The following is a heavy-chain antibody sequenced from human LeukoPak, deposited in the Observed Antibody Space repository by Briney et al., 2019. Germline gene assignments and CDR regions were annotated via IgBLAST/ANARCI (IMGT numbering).Heavy chain of an antibody. CDR1: GYTFTGYY. CDR2: INPNSGGT. J-gene: IGHJ4*02. D-gene: IGHD6-6*01. Sequence: ASVKVSCKASGYTFTGYYMHWVRQAPGQGLEWMGWINPNSGGTNYAQKFQGRVTMTRDTSISTAYMELSRLRSDDTAVYYCAREFPRRYYFDYWGQGTLVTVSS. V-gene: IGHV1-2*02. CDR3: AREFPRRYYFDY.